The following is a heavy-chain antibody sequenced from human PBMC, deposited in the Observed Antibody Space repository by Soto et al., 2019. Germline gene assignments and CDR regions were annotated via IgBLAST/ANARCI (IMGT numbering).Heavy chain of an antibody. CDR2: IRSKANSYAT. V-gene: IGHV3-73*01. CDR3: TRLGRYYDFWSGTEDYYYGMDV. Sequence: EVQLVESGGGLVQPGGSLKLSCAASGFTFSGSAMHWVRQASGKGLEWVGRIRSKANSYATAYAASVKGRFTISRDDSKNTVYLQMNSLKTEDTAVYYCTRLGRYYDFWSGTEDYYYGMDVWGQGTTVTVSS. CDR1: GFTFSGSA. J-gene: IGHJ6*02. D-gene: IGHD3-3*01.